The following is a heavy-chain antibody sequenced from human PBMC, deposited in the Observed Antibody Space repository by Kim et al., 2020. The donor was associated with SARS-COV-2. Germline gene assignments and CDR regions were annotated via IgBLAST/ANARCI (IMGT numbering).Heavy chain of an antibody. J-gene: IGHJ5*02. CDR2: IIPFFGTE. D-gene: IGHD2-15*01. CDR1: GGTFSSYA. Sequence: SVKVSCKASGGTFSSYAISWVRQAPGQGLEWMGGIIPFFGTENYAQKFQGRVTITAEESTSTAYMELSSLRSEDTAVYYCARGGMVAATGPEGSWFDPWGQGTLVTVSS. CDR3: ARGGMVAATGPEGSWFDP. V-gene: IGHV1-69*13.